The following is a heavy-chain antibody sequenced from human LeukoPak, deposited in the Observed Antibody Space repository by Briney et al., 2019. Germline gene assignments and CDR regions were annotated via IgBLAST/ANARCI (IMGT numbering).Heavy chain of an antibody. Sequence: GSLRLSCAASGFTVSSNYMSWIRQPPGKGLEWIGEINHSRSTNYNPSLKSRVTISVDTSKNQFSLKLSSVTAADTAVYYCARGLPRTYYSYYCGMDVWGQGTTVTVSS. D-gene: IGHD1-1*01. CDR2: INHSRST. J-gene: IGHJ6*02. V-gene: IGHV4-34*01. CDR3: ARGLPRTYYSYYCGMDV. CDR1: GFTVSSNY.